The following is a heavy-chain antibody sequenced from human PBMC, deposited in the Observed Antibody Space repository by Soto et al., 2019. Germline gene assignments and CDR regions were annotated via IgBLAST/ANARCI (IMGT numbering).Heavy chain of an antibody. CDR2: IIPIFGTA. D-gene: IGHD5-18*01. V-gene: IGHV1-69*13. CDR1: GGTFSSYV. Sequence: GASVKVSCKASGGTFSSYVISWVRQAPGQGLEWMGGIIPIFGTANYAQKFQGRVTITADESTSTAYMELSSLRSEDTAVYYCAREGERGYSYGAYYYGMDVWGQGTTVTVSS. J-gene: IGHJ6*02. CDR3: AREGERGYSYGAYYYGMDV.